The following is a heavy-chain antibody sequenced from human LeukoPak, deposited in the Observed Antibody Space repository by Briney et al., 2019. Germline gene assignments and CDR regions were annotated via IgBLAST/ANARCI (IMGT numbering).Heavy chain of an antibody. CDR1: EFTFSSYS. D-gene: IGHD1/OR15-1a*01. CDR2: ITNSGNSK. Sequence: PGGSLRLSCAASEFTFSSYSMNWVRQAPGKGLEWVSYITNSGNSKSYADSVKGRFTISRDNSKNTLYLQMNSLRAEDTAVYYCAKTKASPYYFDYWGQGTLVTVSS. CDR3: AKTKASPYYFDY. J-gene: IGHJ4*02. V-gene: IGHV3-48*01.